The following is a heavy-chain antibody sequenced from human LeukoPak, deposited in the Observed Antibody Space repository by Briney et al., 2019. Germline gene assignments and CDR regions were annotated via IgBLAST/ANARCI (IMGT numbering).Heavy chain of an antibody. CDR3: ARAERYYDILTGYQTLPYYFDY. CDR1: GGSISSYY. Sequence: SETLSLTCTVSGGSISSYYWSWIRQPPGKGLEWIGYIYYSGSTNYNPSLKSRVTISVDTSKNQFSLKLSSVTAADTAVYYCARAERYYDILTGYQTLPYYFDYWGQGTLVTVSS. CDR2: IYYSGST. V-gene: IGHV4-59*01. J-gene: IGHJ4*02. D-gene: IGHD3-9*01.